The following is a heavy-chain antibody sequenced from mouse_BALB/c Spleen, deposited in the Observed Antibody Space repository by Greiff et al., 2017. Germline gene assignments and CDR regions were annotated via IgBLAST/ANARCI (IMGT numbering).Heavy chain of an antibody. Sequence: LHQPGSELVRPGASVKLSCKASGYTFTSYWMHWVKQRHGQGLEWIGNIYPGSGSTNYDEKFKSKGTLTVDTSSSTAYMHLSSLTSEDSAVYYCTRSGNYRYDGDYYAMDYWGQGTSVTVAS. CDR2: IYPGSGST. CDR1: GYTFTSYW. D-gene: IGHD2-14*01. J-gene: IGHJ4*01. CDR3: TRSGNYRYDGDYYAMDY. V-gene: IGHV1S22*01.